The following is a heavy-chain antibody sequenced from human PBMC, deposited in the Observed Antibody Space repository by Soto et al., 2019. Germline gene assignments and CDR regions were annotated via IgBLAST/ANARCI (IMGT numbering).Heavy chain of an antibody. V-gene: IGHV4-30-4*01. D-gene: IGHD4-17*01. J-gene: IGHJ4*02. Sequence: SETLSLTCTVSGGSISSGDYYWSWIRQPPGKGLEWIGYIYYSGSTYYNPSLKSRVTISVDTSKNQFSLKLSSVTAADTAVYYCARGRLAHSLLVYGAKGYFDYWGQGTLVTVSS. CDR2: IYYSGST. CDR1: GGSISSGDYY. CDR3: ARGRLAHSLLVYGAKGYFDY.